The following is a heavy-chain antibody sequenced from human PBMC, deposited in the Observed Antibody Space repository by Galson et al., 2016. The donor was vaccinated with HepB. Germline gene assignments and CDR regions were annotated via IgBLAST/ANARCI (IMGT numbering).Heavy chain of an antibody. CDR2: IIPMFHTV. V-gene: IGHV1-69*06. CDR3: ARVRETIYQSSGCLNY. D-gene: IGHD3-22*01. CDR1: GGTFSNYA. Sequence: SVKVSCKASGGTFSNYAISWVRQAPGQGLEWMGEIIPMFHTVNYTQKFQGRVTITADTSTSTVYMELSSLRSDDTAVYFCARVRETIYQSSGCLNYWGQGTLVTVSS. J-gene: IGHJ4*02.